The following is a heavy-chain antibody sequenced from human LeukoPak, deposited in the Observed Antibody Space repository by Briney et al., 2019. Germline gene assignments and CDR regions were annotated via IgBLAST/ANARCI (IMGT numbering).Heavy chain of an antibody. CDR2: ISSSGSTI. V-gene: IGHV3-11*04. CDR1: GFTFSDYY. Sequence: KPGGSLRLSCAASGFTFSDYYMSWIRRAPGKGLEWVSYISSSGSTIYYADSVKGRFTISRDNAKNSLYLQMNSLRAEDTAVYYCARDPKYYYDSSGYYYSAKYFQHWGQGTLVTVSS. J-gene: IGHJ1*01. D-gene: IGHD3-22*01. CDR3: ARDPKYYYDSSGYYYSAKYFQH.